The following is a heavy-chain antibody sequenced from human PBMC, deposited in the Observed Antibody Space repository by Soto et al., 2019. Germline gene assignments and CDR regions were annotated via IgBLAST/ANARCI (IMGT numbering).Heavy chain of an antibody. Sequence: ASVKVSCKASGYTFTGYYMHWVRQAPGQGLEWMGWINPNSGGTNYAQKFQGWVTMTRDTSICTAYMELSRLRSDDTAVYYCARDFSYDILPGVAFDIWGQGTMVTVS. D-gene: IGHD3-9*01. CDR2: INPNSGGT. J-gene: IGHJ3*02. V-gene: IGHV1-2*04. CDR3: ARDFSYDILPGVAFDI. CDR1: GYTFTGYY.